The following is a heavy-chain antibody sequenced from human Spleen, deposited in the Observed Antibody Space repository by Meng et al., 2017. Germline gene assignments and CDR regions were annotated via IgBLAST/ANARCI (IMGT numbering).Heavy chain of an antibody. V-gene: IGHV4-39*07. CDR2: IYYSGST. Sequence: SETLSLTCTVSGGSISSSSYYWGWIRQPPGKGLEWIGSIYYSGSTYYNPSLKSRVTISVDTSKNQFSLKLTSVTAADTAVYYCARGGSYYGSGNAFDIWGQGTMVTVSS. CDR1: GGSISSSSYY. D-gene: IGHD3-10*01. CDR3: ARGGSYYGSGNAFDI. J-gene: IGHJ3*02.